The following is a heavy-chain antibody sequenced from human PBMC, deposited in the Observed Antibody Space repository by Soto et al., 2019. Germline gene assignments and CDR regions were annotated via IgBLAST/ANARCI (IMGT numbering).Heavy chain of an antibody. V-gene: IGHV3-23*01. CDR1: GFTFSSYS. J-gene: IGHJ4*02. CDR2: VGGGGDNI. D-gene: IGHD3-10*01. Sequence: QLLESGGGLVQPGGSLRLSCAASGFTFSSYSMNWVRQAPGKGLQWVATVGGGGDNIFYADSVKGGFTISRDDSQNMVFLQMNSLRPEDTAVYFCAKRDSGSGRSPPLINYWGQGTLVTVSS. CDR3: AKRDSGSGRSPPLINY.